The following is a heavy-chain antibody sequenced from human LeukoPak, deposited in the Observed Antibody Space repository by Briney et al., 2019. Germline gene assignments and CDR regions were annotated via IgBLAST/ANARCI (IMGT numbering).Heavy chain of an antibody. CDR2: ISAYNGNT. CDR3: ARVFSPDGYNGGYFDY. J-gene: IGHJ4*02. Sequence: ASVKVSCKASGYTFTSYGISWVRQAPGQGLEWMGWISAYNGNTNYAQKLQGRVTMTTDTSTSTAYMELRSLRSDDTAVYYCARVFSPDGYNGGYFDYWGQGTLVTVSS. D-gene: IGHD5-24*01. CDR1: GYTFTSYG. V-gene: IGHV1-18*01.